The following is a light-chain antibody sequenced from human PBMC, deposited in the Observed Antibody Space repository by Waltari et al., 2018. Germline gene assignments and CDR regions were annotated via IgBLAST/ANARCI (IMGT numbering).Light chain of an antibody. CDR2: EDN. Sequence: NFMLTPPHSVSESPGKTVTISCTRRSGSIARSSVQWFQQRPGSSPTTVIFEDNQRPSGVPDRFSGSIDSSSNSASLTISGLQTEDEADYYCQSYDSSYPAVFGGGTQLTV. CDR3: QSYDSSYPAV. V-gene: IGLV6-57*01. CDR1: SGSIARSS. J-gene: IGLJ7*01.